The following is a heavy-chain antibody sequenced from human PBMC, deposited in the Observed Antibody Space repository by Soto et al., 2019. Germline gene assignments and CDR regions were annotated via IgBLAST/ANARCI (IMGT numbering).Heavy chain of an antibody. CDR3: ARMVAGSFYYYYGMDV. Sequence: PSETLSLTCTVSGGSISSYYWSWIRQPPGKGLEWIGYIYYSGSTNYNPSLKSRVTISVDTSKNRFSLKLSSVTAADTAVYYCARMVAGSFYYYYGMDVWGQGTTVTVSS. J-gene: IGHJ6*02. D-gene: IGHD2-15*01. CDR2: IYYSGST. CDR1: GGSISSYY. V-gene: IGHV4-59*01.